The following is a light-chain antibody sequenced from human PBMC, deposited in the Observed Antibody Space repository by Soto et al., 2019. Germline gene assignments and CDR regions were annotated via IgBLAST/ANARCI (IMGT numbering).Light chain of an antibody. V-gene: IGKV3D-15*01. CDR2: GAS. Sequence: EIVMTQSPAILSVSPGERATLSCRASQSVAKNLAWYQQKPGQPPRLLICGASTRATGVPARFSGSGSGTEFTLTISSLQSEDFAIYYCQQYNTWPPPSESVGPGTKVDIK. CDR3: QQYNTWPPPSES. J-gene: IGKJ3*01. CDR1: QSVAKN.